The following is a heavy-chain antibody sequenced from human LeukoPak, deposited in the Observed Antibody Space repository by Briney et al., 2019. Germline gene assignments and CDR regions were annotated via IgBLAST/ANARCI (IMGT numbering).Heavy chain of an antibody. V-gene: IGHV1-8*01. Sequence: ASVKVSCKASAYTFTSYDINWVRQATGQGLEWMGWMNPNSGNTGYAQKFQGRVTMTRNTSISTAYMELSSLRSEDTAVYYCARYERNMVRGVTANGMDVWGQGTTVTVSS. D-gene: IGHD3-10*01. CDR2: MNPNSGNT. J-gene: IGHJ6*02. CDR3: ARYERNMVRGVTANGMDV. CDR1: AYTFTSYD.